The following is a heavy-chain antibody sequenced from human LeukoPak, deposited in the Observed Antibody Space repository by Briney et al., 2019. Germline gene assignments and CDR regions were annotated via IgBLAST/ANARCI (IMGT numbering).Heavy chain of an antibody. CDR3: AHRISNGVFDV. J-gene: IGHJ3*01. CDR1: GFTPSNYA. D-gene: IGHD4-17*01. CDR2: ISGGGGGT. V-gene: IGHV3-23*01. Sequence: PGGSLRLSCAASGFTPSNYAMSWVRQAPGKGLEWVSAISGGGGGTYYADSVKGRFTISRDNSKNTLDLQMNSRRAEDTAVYYCAHRISNGVFDVWGQGTMVTVSS.